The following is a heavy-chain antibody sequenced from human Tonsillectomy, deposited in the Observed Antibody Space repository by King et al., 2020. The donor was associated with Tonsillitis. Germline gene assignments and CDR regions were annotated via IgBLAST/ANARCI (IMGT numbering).Heavy chain of an antibody. CDR2: IKSKTDGGTT. D-gene: IGHD2-2*01. CDR3: TVPTCSSTSCFSAFDF. J-gene: IGHJ3*01. Sequence: QLVQSGGGLVKPGGSLILSCAASGFTFSNAWMNWVRQAPGKGLEWVGRIKSKTDGGTTDYAAPGKGRFTISRDDSKNTLYLQMNSLKTEDTAVYYCTVPTCSSTSCFSAFDFWGQGTLVTVSS. V-gene: IGHV3-15*07. CDR1: GFTFSNAW.